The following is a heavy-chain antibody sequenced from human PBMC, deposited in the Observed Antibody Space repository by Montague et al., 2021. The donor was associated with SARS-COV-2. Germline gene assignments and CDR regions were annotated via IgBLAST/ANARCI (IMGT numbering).Heavy chain of an antibody. CDR3: ARADSEVFGFDV. Sequence: SLRLSCAASGFTFSNYWMRWVRQAPGKGLVWVAHINDRGTTNYYAGSVKGRFTISRDNAKNTLYLQMDSLRAEDTGVYYCARADSEVFGFDVWGQGTTVTVSS. D-gene: IGHD1-26*01. CDR1: GFTFSNYW. J-gene: IGHJ3*01. CDR2: INDRGTTN. V-gene: IGHV3-74*01.